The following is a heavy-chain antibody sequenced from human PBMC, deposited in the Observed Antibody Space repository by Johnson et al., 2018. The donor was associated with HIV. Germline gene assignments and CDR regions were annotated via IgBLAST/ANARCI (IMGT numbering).Heavy chain of an antibody. D-gene: IGHD6-13*01. CDR1: GFTFDDYG. V-gene: IGHV3-20*04. CDR3: AREEGDSSSWAGAFDI. CDR2: LNLNGGSR. J-gene: IGHJ3*02. Sequence: VQLVESGGGVVRPGGSLRLSCAASGFTFDDYGMSWVRQAPGKGLEWVSGLNLNGGSRRYADSVKGRLTISQDNSKNTLYLQMNSLRGEDTAVYYCAREEGDSSSWAGAFDIWGQGTMVTVSS.